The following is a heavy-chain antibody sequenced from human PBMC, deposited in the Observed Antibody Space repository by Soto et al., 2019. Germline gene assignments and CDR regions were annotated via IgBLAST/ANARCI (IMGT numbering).Heavy chain of an antibody. J-gene: IGHJ4*02. V-gene: IGHV3-23*01. CDR3: AKSHSSGWYYFDY. D-gene: IGHD6-19*01. Sequence: PGGSLRLSCAASGFTFSSYAMSWVRQAPGKGLEWVSAISGSGGSTYYADSVKGRFTISRDNSKNTLYLQMNSLGAEDTAVYYCAKSHSSGWYYFDYWGQGTLVTVSS. CDR2: ISGSGGST. CDR1: GFTFSSYA.